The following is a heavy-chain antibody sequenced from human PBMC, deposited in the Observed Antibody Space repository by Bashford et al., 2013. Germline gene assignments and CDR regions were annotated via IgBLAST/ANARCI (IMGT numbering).Heavy chain of an antibody. J-gene: IGHJ6*02. CDR1: GFTFSSYA. Sequence: GGSLRLSCAASGFTFSSYAMSWVRQAPGKGLEWVSAISGSGGSTYYADSVKGRFTISRDNSKNTLYLQMNSLRAEDTAVYYCAREGRAAVYYYYGMDVWGQGTTVTVSS. V-gene: IGHV3-23*01. D-gene: IGHD6-13*01. CDR2: ISGSGGST. CDR3: AREGRAAVYYYYGMDV.